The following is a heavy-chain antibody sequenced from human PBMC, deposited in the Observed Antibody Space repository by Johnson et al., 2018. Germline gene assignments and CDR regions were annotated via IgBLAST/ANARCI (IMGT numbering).Heavy chain of an antibody. V-gene: IGHV1-46*01. CDR1: GYTFTSHY. J-gene: IGHJ6*02. CDR3: ARGNVYYESSGYGMDV. CDR2: INPSGGST. Sequence: QVQLVEAGAEVKKPGASVKVSCKASGYTFTSHYMHWVRQAPGQGLEWLGIINPSGGSTSYAQKFQGRVTMTRDTSTSTVYMELSRLRFEDTAVYYRARGNVYYESSGYGMDVWGQGTTVTVSS. D-gene: IGHD3-22*01.